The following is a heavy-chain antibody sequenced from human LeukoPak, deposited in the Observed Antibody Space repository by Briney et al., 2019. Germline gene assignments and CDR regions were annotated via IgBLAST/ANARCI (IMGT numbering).Heavy chain of an antibody. CDR1: GFTFSNYW. V-gene: IGHV3-7*03. D-gene: IGHD5-18*01. J-gene: IGHJ4*02. CDR2: IKQDRSEK. CDR3: AKDGYSYEEY. Sequence: PGGSLRLSCAASGFTFSNYWMSWVRQAPGKGLEWVANIKQDRSEKYYVDSVKGRFTISRDNAKNSLYLQMNSLRAEDTAVYYCAKDGYSYEEYWGQGTLVTVSS.